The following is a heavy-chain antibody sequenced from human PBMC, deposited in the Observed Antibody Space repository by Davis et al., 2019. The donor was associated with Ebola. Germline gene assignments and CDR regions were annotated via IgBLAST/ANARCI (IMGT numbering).Heavy chain of an antibody. CDR2: ISAYNGNT. Sequence: ASVKVSCKASGYTFPSYGISWVRQAPGQGLEWMGWISAYNGNTNYAQKLQGRVTMTTDTSTSTAYMELRSLRADDTAVYYCARDNFWGFGWDAFDIWAKGQWSPSLQ. V-gene: IGHV1-18*01. J-gene: IGHJ3*02. D-gene: IGHD7-27*01. CDR1: GYTFPSYG. CDR3: ARDNFWGFGWDAFDI.